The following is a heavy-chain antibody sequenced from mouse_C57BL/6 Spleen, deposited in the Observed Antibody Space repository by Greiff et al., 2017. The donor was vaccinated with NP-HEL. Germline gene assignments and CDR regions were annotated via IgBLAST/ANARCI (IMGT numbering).Heavy chain of an antibody. CDR3: ARWDYYGSSHYYAMDY. Sequence: QVQLKESGAELARPGASVKLSCKASGYTFTSYGISWVKQRTGQGLEWIGEIYPRSGNTYYNEKFKGKATLTADKSSSTAYMELRSLTSEDSAVYFCARWDYYGSSHYYAMDYWGQGTSVTVSS. CDR1: GYTFTSYG. D-gene: IGHD1-1*01. J-gene: IGHJ4*01. CDR2: IYPRSGNT. V-gene: IGHV1-81*01.